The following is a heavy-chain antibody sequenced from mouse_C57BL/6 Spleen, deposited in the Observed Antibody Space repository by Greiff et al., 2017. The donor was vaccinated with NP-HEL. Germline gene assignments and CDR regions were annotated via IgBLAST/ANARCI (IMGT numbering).Heavy chain of an antibody. V-gene: IGHV14-3*01. Sequence: EVQLQQSVAELVRPGASVKLSCTASGFNIKNTYMHWVKQRPEQGLEWIGRIDPANGNTKYAPKFQGKATITADTSSNTAYLQLSSLTSEDTAIYYCARGIYYGSPLWYFDVWGTGTTVTVSS. D-gene: IGHD1-1*01. CDR3: ARGIYYGSPLWYFDV. J-gene: IGHJ1*03. CDR2: IDPANGNT. CDR1: GFNIKNTY.